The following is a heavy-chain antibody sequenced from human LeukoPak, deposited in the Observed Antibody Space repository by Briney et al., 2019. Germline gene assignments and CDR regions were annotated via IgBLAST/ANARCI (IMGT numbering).Heavy chain of an antibody. D-gene: IGHD3-3*01. V-gene: IGHV1-8*01. Sequence: GASVKVSCKASGYTFTSYDINWVRQATGQGLEWMGWMNPNSGNTGYAQKFQGRVTITRNTSISTAYMELSSLRSEDTAVYYCARDNYDFWSGYTVFDYWGQGTLVTVSS. J-gene: IGHJ4*02. CDR2: MNPNSGNT. CDR1: GYTFTSYD. CDR3: ARDNYDFWSGYTVFDY.